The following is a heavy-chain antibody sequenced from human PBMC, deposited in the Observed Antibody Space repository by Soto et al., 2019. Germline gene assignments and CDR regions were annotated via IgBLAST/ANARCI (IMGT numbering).Heavy chain of an antibody. CDR2: IDCGGSS. CDR1: GVSISSSSYY. CDR3: ARHGSY. J-gene: IGHJ4*02. V-gene: IGHV4-39*01. Sequence: QLQLQQSGPGLVKPSETLSLTCTVSGVSISSSSYYWGWFRQPPGKVLEWIGTIDCGGSSYSNPSLKSRVTVPLDTSKNQFSLTLTSVSAADTAVYYCARHGSYWGQGTLVTVSS.